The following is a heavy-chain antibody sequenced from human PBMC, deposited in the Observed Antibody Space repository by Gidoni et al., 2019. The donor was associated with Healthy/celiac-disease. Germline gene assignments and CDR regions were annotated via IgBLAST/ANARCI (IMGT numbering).Heavy chain of an antibody. CDR1: GFSLSTSGRC. D-gene: IGHD3-3*01. J-gene: IGHJ4*02. V-gene: IGHV2-70*01. Sequence: QVTLRESGPALVKPTQTHTLTCTFFGFSLSTSGRCVSWIRQPPGKALEWLALIDWEDDKYYSTSLKTRLNISKDTSKNQVVLTMTNMDPVDTATYYCARSTYYDFWSGYQYYFDYWGQGTLVTVSS. CDR2: IDWEDDK. CDR3: ARSTYYDFWSGYQYYFDY.